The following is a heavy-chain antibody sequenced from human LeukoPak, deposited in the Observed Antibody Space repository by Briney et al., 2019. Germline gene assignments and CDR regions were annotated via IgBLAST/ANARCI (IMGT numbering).Heavy chain of an antibody. CDR3: ARCRYYYDSSNWFDP. J-gene: IGHJ5*02. CDR1: GGSISSSSYY. D-gene: IGHD3-22*01. V-gene: IGHV4-39*01. Sequence: SETLSLTCTVSGGSISSSSYYWGWIRQPPGKGLEWIGSIYYSGSTYYNPSLKSRFTISVDTSKNQFSLKLSSVTAADTAVYYCARCRYYYDSSNWFDPWGQGTLVTVSS. CDR2: IYYSGST.